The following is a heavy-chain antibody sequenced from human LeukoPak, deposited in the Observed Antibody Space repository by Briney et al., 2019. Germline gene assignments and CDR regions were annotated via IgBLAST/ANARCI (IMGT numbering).Heavy chain of an antibody. CDR1: GVSFSGYY. J-gene: IGHJ4*02. CDR3: ASWAYSYGPYYFDY. V-gene: IGHV4-34*01. Sequence: SETLSLTCAVYGVSFSGYYWSWIRQPPGKGLEWIGEINHSGSTNYNPSLKSRVTISVGTSKNQFSLKLSSVTAADTAVYYCASWAYSYGPYYFDYWGQGTLVTVSS. CDR2: INHSGST. D-gene: IGHD5-18*01.